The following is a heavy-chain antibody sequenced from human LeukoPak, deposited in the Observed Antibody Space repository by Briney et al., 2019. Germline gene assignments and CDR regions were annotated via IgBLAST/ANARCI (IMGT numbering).Heavy chain of an antibody. Sequence: PGGSLRLSCAVPGFTFSGYAMHWVRQAPGKGLEHVSTINTDGGSTYYAKSVKGRFTISRDNSKNTLYLQMGSLRAEDMAVYYCARRERDGYNYFDYWGQGTLVPVSS. J-gene: IGHJ4*02. CDR1: GFTFSGYA. D-gene: IGHD5-24*01. V-gene: IGHV3-64*01. CDR2: INTDGGST. CDR3: ARRERDGYNYFDY.